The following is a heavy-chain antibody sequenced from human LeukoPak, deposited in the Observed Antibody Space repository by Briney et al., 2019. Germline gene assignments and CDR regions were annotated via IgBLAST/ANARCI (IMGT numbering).Heavy chain of an antibody. CDR2: IAKDGYGK. Sequence: PGGSLRLSRAASGFTFSSYAMSWVRQAPGKGPEWVANIAKDGYGKNYLDAVRGRFTISRDNAKNSLYLQMNSLRAEDTALYYCVRDRDYYAIDYWGQGTLVTVSS. J-gene: IGHJ4*02. CDR3: VRDRDYYAIDY. CDR1: GFTFSSYA. D-gene: IGHD3-22*01. V-gene: IGHV3-7*01.